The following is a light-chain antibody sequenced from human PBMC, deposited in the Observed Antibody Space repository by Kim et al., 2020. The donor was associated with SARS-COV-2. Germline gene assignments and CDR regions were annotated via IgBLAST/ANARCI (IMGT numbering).Light chain of an antibody. CDR2: GAS. CDR3: QQYGNSPPET. J-gene: IGKJ1*01. CDR1: QSVSSNY. V-gene: IGKV3-20*01. Sequence: EIVLTQSPGTLSLSPGERATLSCRASQSVSSNYLAWYQHKRGQTPRLLIYGASTRATGIPDRFSGSGSGTDFTLTISRLEPEDFAVYYCQQYGNSPPETFGQGTKVDIK.